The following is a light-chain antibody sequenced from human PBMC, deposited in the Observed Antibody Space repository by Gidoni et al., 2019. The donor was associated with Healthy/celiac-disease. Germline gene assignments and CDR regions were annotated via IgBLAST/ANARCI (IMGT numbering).Light chain of an antibody. V-gene: IGKV3-11*01. Sequence: EIALTQSPATLSLSPGERATLSCRASQSVSSYLAWYQQKPGQAPRLLIYGASNRATGIPASFCGSGFGTGFTLSHCGLFPVDFALYYCQQRGEAFGQGTKLEIK. J-gene: IGKJ1*01. CDR1: QSVSSY. CDR2: GAS. CDR3: QQRGEA.